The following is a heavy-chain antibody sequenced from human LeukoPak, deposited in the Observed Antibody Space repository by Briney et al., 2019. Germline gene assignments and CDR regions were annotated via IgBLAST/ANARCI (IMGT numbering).Heavy chain of an antibody. Sequence: GRSLRLSCAASGFTFSSYAIHWVRQAPGKGLEWVAVTSYHGSNKYYADSVKGRFTISRDNSKNTLYLQMNSLRAEDTAVYYCARDYDFWSGFFDYWGRGTLVTVSS. CDR1: GFTFSSYA. V-gene: IGHV3-30-3*01. J-gene: IGHJ4*02. CDR3: ARDYDFWSGFFDY. CDR2: TSYHGSNK. D-gene: IGHD3-3*01.